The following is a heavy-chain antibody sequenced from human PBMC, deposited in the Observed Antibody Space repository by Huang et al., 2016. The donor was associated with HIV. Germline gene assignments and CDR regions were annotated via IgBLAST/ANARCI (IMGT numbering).Heavy chain of an antibody. V-gene: IGHV5-51*01. CDR3: ARQVDGFRSHFDF. CDR2: IYPRDSET. CDR1: GYGFRSYW. Sequence: EVLLVQSGAELKEPGESLKISCKASGYGFRSYWIGWVGQKPGKGLEWMGIIYPRDSETKYSPSFDGQVTISADKSTRTAYLQWESLKAPDTAIYFCARQVDGFRSHFDFWGQGTLVSVSS. J-gene: IGHJ4*02. D-gene: IGHD5-18*01.